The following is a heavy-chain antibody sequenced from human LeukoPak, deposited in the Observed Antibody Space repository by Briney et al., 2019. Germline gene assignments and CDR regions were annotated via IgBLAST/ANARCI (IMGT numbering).Heavy chain of an antibody. CDR3: ARDSDYYDSSGYYLNWFDP. D-gene: IGHD3-22*01. V-gene: IGHV3-21*01. J-gene: IGHJ5*02. Sequence: GGSLRLSCAASGFTFSSYSMNWVLQAPGQGLEWVSSISSSSSYIYYADSVKGRFTISRDNAKNSLYLQMNSLRAEDTAVYYCARDSDYYDSSGYYLNWFDPWGQGTLVTVSS. CDR1: GFTFSSYS. CDR2: ISSSSSYI.